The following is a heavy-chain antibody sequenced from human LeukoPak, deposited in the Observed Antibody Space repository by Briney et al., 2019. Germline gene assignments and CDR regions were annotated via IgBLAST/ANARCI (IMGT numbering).Heavy chain of an antibody. V-gene: IGHV1-8*01. CDR1: GYTFTSYD. Sequence: ASVKVSCKASGYTFTSYDINWVRQATGQGLEWMGWMNPNSGNTGYAQKFQGRVTMTRSTSISTAYMELSSLRSEDTAVYYCATGGNSRYYYYYMDVWGKGTTVTVSS. CDR3: ATGGNSRYYYYYMDV. CDR2: MNPNSGNT. D-gene: IGHD4-23*01. J-gene: IGHJ6*03.